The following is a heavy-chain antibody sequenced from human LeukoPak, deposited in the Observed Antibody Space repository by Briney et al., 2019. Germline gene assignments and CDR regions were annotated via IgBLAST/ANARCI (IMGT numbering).Heavy chain of an antibody. Sequence: GGSLRLSCAASGFTVSSNYMSWVRQAPGKGLEWVSVIYSGGSTYYADSVKGRFTISRDNSKNTLYPQMNSLRAEDTAVYYCARLDSGSLDYWGQGTLVTVSS. D-gene: IGHD1-26*01. J-gene: IGHJ4*02. CDR1: GFTVSSNY. V-gene: IGHV3-66*02. CDR3: ARLDSGSLDY. CDR2: IYSGGST.